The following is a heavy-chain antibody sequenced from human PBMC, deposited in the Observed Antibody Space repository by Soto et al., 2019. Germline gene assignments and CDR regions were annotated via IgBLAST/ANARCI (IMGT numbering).Heavy chain of an antibody. CDR1: GGSISSSSYY. CDR3: ARGYGRNFDY. Sequence: SETLSLTCTVSGGSISSSSYYWGWIRQPPGKGLEWIGSIYYSGSTYYNPSLKSRVTISVDTSKNQFSLKLSSVTAADTAVYYCARGYGRNFDYWGQGTLVTSPQ. CDR2: IYYSGST. V-gene: IGHV4-39*01. J-gene: IGHJ4*02. D-gene: IGHD5-18*01.